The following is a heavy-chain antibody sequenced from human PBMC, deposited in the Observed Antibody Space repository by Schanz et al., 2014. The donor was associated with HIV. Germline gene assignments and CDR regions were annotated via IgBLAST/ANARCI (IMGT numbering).Heavy chain of an antibody. CDR2: MSHDGFSK. Sequence: VQLVESGGGLVQPGGSLRLSCTASGLTFSSSIMHWVRQAPGKGLEWVAGMSHDGFSKYFADSVKGRFTISRDNSKNTLYLEMNSLREDDTAVYSCARDLTGYFTMDAWGQGTTVTVYS. CDR3: ARDLTGYFTMDA. V-gene: IGHV3-30-3*01. D-gene: IGHD5-18*01. J-gene: IGHJ6*02. CDR1: GLTFSSSI.